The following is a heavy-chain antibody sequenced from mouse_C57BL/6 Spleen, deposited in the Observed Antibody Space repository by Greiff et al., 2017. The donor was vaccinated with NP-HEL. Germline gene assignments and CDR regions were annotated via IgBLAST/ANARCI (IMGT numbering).Heavy chain of an antibody. Sequence: VQLQQSGPELVKPGASVKISCKASGYSFTSYYIHWVKQRPGQGLEWIGWIYPGSGNTKYNEKFKGKAKLTADNSSSTAYMQLSSLTSDDCDVYYCVNGGEVFITTGGFDYWGQGTTLTVSS. CDR2: IYPGSGNT. J-gene: IGHJ2*01. CDR1: GYSFTSYY. V-gene: IGHV1-66*01. D-gene: IGHD1-1*01. CDR3: VNGGEVFITTGGFDY.